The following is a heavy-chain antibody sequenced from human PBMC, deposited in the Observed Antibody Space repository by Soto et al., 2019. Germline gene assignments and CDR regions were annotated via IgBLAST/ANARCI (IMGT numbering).Heavy chain of an antibody. CDR1: GGSSSSYY. Sequence: PSETLSLTCTVAGGSSSSYYWSWIRQPAGKGLEWIGRIYTSGSTNYNPSLKSRVTMSVDTSKNQFSLKLSSVTAADTAVYYCAREYHPHSITIFGVVIPWFDPLGPGTLVTVFS. CDR2: IYTSGST. D-gene: IGHD3-3*01. J-gene: IGHJ5*02. CDR3: AREYHPHSITIFGVVIPWFDP. V-gene: IGHV4-4*07.